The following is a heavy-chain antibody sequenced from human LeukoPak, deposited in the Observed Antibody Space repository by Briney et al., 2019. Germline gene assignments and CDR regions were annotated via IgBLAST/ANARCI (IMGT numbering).Heavy chain of an antibody. J-gene: IGHJ3*02. CDR1: GDSVSSNSAA. CDR2: TYYRSKWYN. Sequence: TSQTLSLTCAISGDSVSSNSAAWNWIRQSPSRGLEWLGRTYYRSKWYNDYAVSVKSRITINPDTAKNQFSLQLNSVTPEDTAVYYCARRIGNSDAFDIWGQGTMVTVSS. D-gene: IGHD4-23*01. CDR3: ARRIGNSDAFDI. V-gene: IGHV6-1*01.